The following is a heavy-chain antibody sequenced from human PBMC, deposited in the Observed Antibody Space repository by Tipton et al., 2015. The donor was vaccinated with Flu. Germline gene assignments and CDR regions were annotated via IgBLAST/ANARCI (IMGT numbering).Heavy chain of an antibody. CDR1: GLTFSSHA. CDR3: AVLSGYSDSVLLPIDY. V-gene: IGHV3-23*01. Sequence: SLRLSCAVSGLTFSSHAVSWVRQAPGKGLEWVSGIKRGGDGTFSADSVKGRFSISRDNSKNTLYLQMSRLRAEDTAIYYCAVLSGYSDSVLLPIDYWGRGIPVVVSS. CDR2: IKRGGDGT. D-gene: IGHD6-25*01. J-gene: IGHJ4*02.